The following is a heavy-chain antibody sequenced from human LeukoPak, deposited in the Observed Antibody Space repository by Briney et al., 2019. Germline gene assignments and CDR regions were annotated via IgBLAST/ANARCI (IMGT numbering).Heavy chain of an antibody. J-gene: IGHJ3*02. CDR1: GGSISSYY. V-gene: IGHV4-59*12. CDR3: ARYLGYCSSTSCLDKHLDAFDI. CDR2: IYHSGST. Sequence: SETLSLTCTVSGGSISSYYWSWIRQPPGKGLEWIGYIYHSGSTYYNLSLKSRVTISVDRSKNQFSLKLSSVTAADTAVYYCARYLGYCSSTSCLDKHLDAFDIWGQGTMVTVSS. D-gene: IGHD2-2*01.